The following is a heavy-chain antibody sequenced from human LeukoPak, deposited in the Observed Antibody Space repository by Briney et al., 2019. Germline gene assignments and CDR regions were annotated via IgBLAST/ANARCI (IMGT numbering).Heavy chain of an antibody. CDR3: AITMRSGGIGVNYYYATDV. Sequence: GASVKVSCKAYGGSFSTSAISWVRQAPGQGLEWMGGIIPIFPTPDYAHKFQGRVTITADESTRTAYMELSSLRSEDTAVYFCAITMRSGGIGVNYYYATDVWGEGTTVTVSS. V-gene: IGHV1-69*01. J-gene: IGHJ6*04. CDR2: IIPIFPTP. D-gene: IGHD3-10*01. CDR1: GGSFSTSA.